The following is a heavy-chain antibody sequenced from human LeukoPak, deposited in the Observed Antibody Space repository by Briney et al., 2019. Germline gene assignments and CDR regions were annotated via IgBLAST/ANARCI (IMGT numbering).Heavy chain of an antibody. Sequence: GGSLRLSCAASGFTFSNYNMNWVRQAPGKGLEWVSFISNRGTYIYYADSVKSRFTISRDNSKNTLYLQMNSLRAEDTAVYYCAKDSAYSGGPFAGGFDHWGQGTLVTVSA. V-gene: IGHV3-21*04. J-gene: IGHJ4*02. CDR1: GFTFSNYN. D-gene: IGHD5-18*01. CDR3: AKDSAYSGGPFAGGFDH. CDR2: ISNRGTYI.